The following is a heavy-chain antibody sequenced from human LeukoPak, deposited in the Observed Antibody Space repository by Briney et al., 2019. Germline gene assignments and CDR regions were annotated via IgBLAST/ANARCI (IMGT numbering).Heavy chain of an antibody. V-gene: IGHV1-2*02. CDR3: ARGSPSIVVVPAAKNWFDP. J-gene: IGHJ5*02. CDR1: GYTFTGYY. D-gene: IGHD2-2*01. CDR2: TNPNSGGT. Sequence: ASVKVSCKASGYTFTGYYMHWVRQAPGQGLEWMGWTNPNSGGTNYAQKFQGRVTMTRDTSISTAYMELSRQRSDDTAVYYCARGSPSIVVVPAAKNWFDPWGQGTLVTVSS.